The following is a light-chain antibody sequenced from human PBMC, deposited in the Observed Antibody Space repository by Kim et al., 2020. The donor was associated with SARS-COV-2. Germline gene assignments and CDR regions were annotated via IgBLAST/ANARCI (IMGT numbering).Light chain of an antibody. V-gene: IGKV3-20*01. CDR1: QSVRSSH. Sequence: SPGERATLSCRASQSVRSSHLAWYQQKPGQAPRLLIYGASSRATGIPDRFSGSGSGTDHTLTISRLEPEDFAVYYCQQFDSSLWTFGRGTKVEMK. J-gene: IGKJ1*01. CDR3: QQFDSSLWT. CDR2: GAS.